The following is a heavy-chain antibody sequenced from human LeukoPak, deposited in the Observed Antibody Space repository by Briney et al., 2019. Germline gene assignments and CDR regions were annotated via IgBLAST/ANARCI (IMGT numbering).Heavy chain of an antibody. CDR1: GGTFSSYA. CDR2: IIPIFGTA. D-gene: IGHD1-1*01. V-gene: IGHV1-69*05. CDR3: ARAVEAPPRYYYYYYMDV. Sequence: VASVKVSWKASGGTFSSYAISWVRQAPGQGLEWMGGIIPIFGTANYAQKFQGRVTITTDESTSTAYMELSSLRSEDTAVYYCARAVEAPPRYYYYYYMDVWGKGTTVTVSS. J-gene: IGHJ6*03.